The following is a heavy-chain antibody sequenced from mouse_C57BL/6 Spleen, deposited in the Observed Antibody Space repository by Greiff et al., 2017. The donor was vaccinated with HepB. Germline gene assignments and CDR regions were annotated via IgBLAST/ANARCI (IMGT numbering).Heavy chain of an antibody. J-gene: IGHJ2*01. D-gene: IGHD2-5*01. CDR2: INPSSGYT. V-gene: IGHV1-4*01. CDR3: ARNGAYYSNLFDY. CDR1: GYTFTSYT. Sequence: VQLQQSGAELARPGASVKMSCKASGYTFTSYTLHWVKQRPGQGLEWIGYINPSSGYTKYNQKFKDKATLTADKSSSTAYMQLSSLTSEDSAVYYCARNGAYYSNLFDYWGQGTTLTVSS.